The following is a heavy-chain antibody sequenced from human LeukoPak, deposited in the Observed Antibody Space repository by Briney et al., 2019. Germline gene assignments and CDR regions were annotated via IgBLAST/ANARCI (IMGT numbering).Heavy chain of an antibody. Sequence: SETLSLTCAVYGGSFSGYYWSWIRQPPGKGLEWIGEINHSGSTNYNPSLKSRVTISVDTSKNQFSLKLSSVTAADTAVYYCARGGGSYYYDSSGYPRSKSMDVWGKGTTVTVSS. V-gene: IGHV4-34*01. J-gene: IGHJ6*03. D-gene: IGHD3-22*01. CDR2: INHSGST. CDR3: ARGGGSYYYDSSGYPRSKSMDV. CDR1: GGSFSGYY.